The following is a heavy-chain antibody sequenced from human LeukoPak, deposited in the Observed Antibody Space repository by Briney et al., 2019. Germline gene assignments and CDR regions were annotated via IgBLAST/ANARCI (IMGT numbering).Heavy chain of an antibody. J-gene: IGHJ4*02. V-gene: IGHV4-59*08. Sequence: PSETLSLTCTVSGGSISNKYWSWIRQPPGKGLEWIGYIYYSGSTNYNPSLKSRVTISVDTSKNQFSLKLSSVTAADTAVYYCARAIALTRWGQGTLVTVSS. D-gene: IGHD4-11*01. CDR3: ARAIALTR. CDR1: GGSISNKY. CDR2: IYYSGST.